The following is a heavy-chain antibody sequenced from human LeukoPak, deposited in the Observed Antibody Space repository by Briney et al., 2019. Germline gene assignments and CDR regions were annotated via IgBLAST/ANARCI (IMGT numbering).Heavy chain of an antibody. CDR2: INHSGST. Sequence: SETLSLTCAVYGGSFSGYYWSWIRQPPGKGLEWIGEINHSGSTNYNPSLKSRVTISVDTSKNQFSLKLSSVTAADTAVYYCARRGYCTNGVCYTTWFDPWGQGTLVTVSS. CDR1: GGSFSGYY. CDR3: ARRGYCTNGVCYTTWFDP. V-gene: IGHV4-34*01. J-gene: IGHJ5*02. D-gene: IGHD2-8*01.